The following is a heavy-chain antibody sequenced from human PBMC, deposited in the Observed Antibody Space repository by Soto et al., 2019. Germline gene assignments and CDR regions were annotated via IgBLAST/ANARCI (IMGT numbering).Heavy chain of an antibody. Sequence: PGGSLRLSCAASGFTFSSYGIHWVRQAPGKGLEWVAVISYDGSNKYYAESVKGRFTISRDNSKNTLYLQMSRLRAEDTAVYYCARDRGIQLWSYYFDYWGQGTLVTV. J-gene: IGHJ4*02. CDR1: GFTFSSYG. CDR2: ISYDGSNK. D-gene: IGHD5-18*01. V-gene: IGHV3-30*03. CDR3: ARDRGIQLWSYYFDY.